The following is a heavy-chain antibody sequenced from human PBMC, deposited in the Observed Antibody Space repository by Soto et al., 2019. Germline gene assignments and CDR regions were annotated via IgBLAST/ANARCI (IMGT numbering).Heavy chain of an antibody. Sequence: LSLTCTVSDGSVSSGSYYWTWMRQPPGKGLEWIGYIYSSGSTLYNPSLKSRVIISADTSMNQFSLKLSSVTAADTAVYYCARDSLALFDSWGQGTLVTVSS. CDR2: IYSSGST. J-gene: IGHJ4*02. CDR1: DGSVSSGSYY. D-gene: IGHD5-12*01. CDR3: ARDSLALFDS. V-gene: IGHV4-61*01.